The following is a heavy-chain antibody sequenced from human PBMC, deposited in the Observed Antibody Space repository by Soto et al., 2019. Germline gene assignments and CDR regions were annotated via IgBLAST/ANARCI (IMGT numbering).Heavy chain of an antibody. CDR1: GGTFSSYT. CDR3: ARDNAINYYEPSDP. Sequence: QVQLVQSGAEVKKPGSSVKVSCKASGGTFSSYTISWVRQAPGQGLEWMGRIIPILGIANYAQKFQGRVTITADKSTSTAYMELSSLRSEGTAVYYCARDNAINYYEPSDPWGQGTLVTVSS. V-gene: IGHV1-69*08. D-gene: IGHD3-22*01. J-gene: IGHJ5*02. CDR2: IIPILGIA.